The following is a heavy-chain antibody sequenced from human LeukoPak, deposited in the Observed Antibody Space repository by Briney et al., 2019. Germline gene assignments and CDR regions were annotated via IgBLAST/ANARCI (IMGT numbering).Heavy chain of an antibody. Sequence: GESLKICWKGSGYSFSNYLHWLLREMREELVWLMRINYPGDSDTCYSPFFRSQVTITADTSSSAAYLQWSSLKASDTAMYYCARNVAALFDYWGQGTLVTVSS. CDR3: ARNVAALFDY. D-gene: IGHD6-19*01. CDR2: NYPGDSDT. J-gene: IGHJ4*02. CDR1: GYSFSNYL. V-gene: IGHV5-51*01.